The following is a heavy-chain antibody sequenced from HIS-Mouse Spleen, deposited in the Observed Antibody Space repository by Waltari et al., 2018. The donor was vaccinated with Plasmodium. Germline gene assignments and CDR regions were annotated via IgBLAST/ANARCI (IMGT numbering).Heavy chain of an antibody. Sequence: EVQLVESGGGLVQPGGSLRLSCAASGFPFSSYWRSWVRQAPGKGLEWVANIKQDGSEKYYVDSVKGRFTISRDNAKNSLYLQMNSLRAEDTAVYYCARDRRGYWYFDLWGRGTLVTVSS. D-gene: IGHD5-12*01. V-gene: IGHV3-7*01. CDR1: GFPFSSYW. CDR3: ARDRRGYWYFDL. J-gene: IGHJ2*01. CDR2: IKQDGSEK.